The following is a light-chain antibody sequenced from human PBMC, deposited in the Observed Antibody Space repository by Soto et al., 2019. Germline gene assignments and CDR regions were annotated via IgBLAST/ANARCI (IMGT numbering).Light chain of an antibody. Sequence: QSVLTQPPSASGSPGQSVTISCTGTSNDVGIYNYVSWYQQHPGKAPKLMIYEVSNRPSGVPDRFSGSKSGNTASLTVSGLQADDEADYYCSSYANSNHYVFGTGTKLTVL. CDR1: SNDVGIYNY. CDR2: EVS. J-gene: IGLJ1*01. CDR3: SSYANSNHYV. V-gene: IGLV2-8*01.